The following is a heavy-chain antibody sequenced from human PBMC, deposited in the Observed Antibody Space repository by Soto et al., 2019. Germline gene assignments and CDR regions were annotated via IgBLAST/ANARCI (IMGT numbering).Heavy chain of an antibody. Sequence: PGGSLRLSCAASGFTFSSYGMHWVRQAPGKGLEWVAVISYDGSNKYYADSVKGRFTISRDNSKNTLYLQMNSLRAEDTAVYYCAKDLYSSSSGVLDYWGQGTLVTVSS. V-gene: IGHV3-30*18. CDR3: AKDLYSSSSGVLDY. D-gene: IGHD6-6*01. CDR1: GFTFSSYG. CDR2: ISYDGSNK. J-gene: IGHJ4*02.